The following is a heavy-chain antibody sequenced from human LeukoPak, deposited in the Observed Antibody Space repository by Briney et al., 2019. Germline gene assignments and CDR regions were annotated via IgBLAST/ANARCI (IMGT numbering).Heavy chain of an antibody. CDR2: IILIHGIS. CDR3: ATGVTIFGVVIYALDY. D-gene: IGHD3-3*01. CDR1: GGTFSSYA. V-gene: IGHV1-69*04. Sequence: SVKVSCKASGGTFSSYAFSWVRQAPGQGLEWMGRIILIHGISNYAQKFQGRVTMTEDTSTDTAYMELSSLRSEDTAVYYCATGVTIFGVVIYALDYWGQGTLVTVSS. J-gene: IGHJ4*02.